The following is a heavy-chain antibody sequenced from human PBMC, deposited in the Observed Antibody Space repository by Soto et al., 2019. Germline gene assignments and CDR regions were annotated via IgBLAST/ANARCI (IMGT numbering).Heavy chain of an antibody. CDR3: ATWHLQEHAYDI. J-gene: IGHJ3*02. Sequence: DVHLVASGGGLIQPGGSLRLSCEAFGFTVSGKKYVAWLRQAPGKGLEWVSALYDLDGTYYADSVKGRFTTSSDSSRTTVYLQMNSLRRDDTAVYSCATWHLQEHAYDIWGQGTMVTVFS. CDR1: GFTVSGKKY. CDR2: LYDLDGT. D-gene: IGHD1-1*01. V-gene: IGHV3-53*01.